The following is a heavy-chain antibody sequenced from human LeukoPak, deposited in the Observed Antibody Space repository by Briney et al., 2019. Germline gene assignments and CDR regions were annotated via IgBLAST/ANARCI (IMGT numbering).Heavy chain of an antibody. CDR1: GYTFTSYG. Sequence: GASVKVSCKASGYTFTSYGISWVRQAPGQGLEWMGWISAYNGNTNYAQKLQGRVTMTTDTSTSTAYMELRSLRSDDTVVYYCARDRRGYSYGYFDYWGQGTLVTVSS. J-gene: IGHJ4*02. CDR2: ISAYNGNT. V-gene: IGHV1-18*01. CDR3: ARDRRGYSYGYFDY. D-gene: IGHD5-18*01.